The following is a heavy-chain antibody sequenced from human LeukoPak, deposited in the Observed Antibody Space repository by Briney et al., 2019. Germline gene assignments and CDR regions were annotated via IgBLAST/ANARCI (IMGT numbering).Heavy chain of an antibody. D-gene: IGHD2-2*01. Sequence: PGGSLRLSCAASGFTFSSYAMSWVRQAPGKGLEWVSAISGSGGSTYYADSVKGRFTISRDNSKNTLYLQMNSLRAEDTAVYYCAKSPRYCSSTSCSTGGDYWGQGTLVTVSS. CDR1: GFTFSSYA. CDR3: AKSPRYCSSTSCSTGGDY. V-gene: IGHV3-23*01. J-gene: IGHJ4*02. CDR2: ISGSGGST.